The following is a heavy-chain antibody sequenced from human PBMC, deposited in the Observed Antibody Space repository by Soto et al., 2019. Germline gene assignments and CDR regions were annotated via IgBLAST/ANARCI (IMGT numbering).Heavy chain of an antibody. Sequence: ASVKVSCKGSGYTFTGYYMHWVRQAPGQGLEWMGWINPNSGGTNYAQKFQGRVTMTRDTSISTAYMELSRLRSDDTAVYYCARVDYGGNYDAFDIWGQGTMVTVSS. CDR2: INPNSGGT. CDR1: GYTFTGYY. J-gene: IGHJ3*02. V-gene: IGHV1-2*02. CDR3: ARVDYGGNYDAFDI. D-gene: IGHD4-17*01.